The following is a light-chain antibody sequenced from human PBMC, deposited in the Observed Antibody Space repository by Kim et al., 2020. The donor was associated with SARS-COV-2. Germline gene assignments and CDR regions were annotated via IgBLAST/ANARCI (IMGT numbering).Light chain of an antibody. V-gene: IGLV2-14*01. CDR1: SSDVGGYND. Sequence: QSITIVCTGTSSDVGGYNDVSWYQQHPGKAPKLMIYEVSNRPSGVSNRFSGSKSGNTASLTISGLQAEDEADYYCSSYTSSSTLVVFGGGTKLTVL. CDR3: SSYTSSSTLVV. CDR2: EVS. J-gene: IGLJ2*01.